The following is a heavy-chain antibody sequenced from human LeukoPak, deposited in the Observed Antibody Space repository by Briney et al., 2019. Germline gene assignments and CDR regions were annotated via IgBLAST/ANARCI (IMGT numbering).Heavy chain of an antibody. J-gene: IGHJ4*02. D-gene: IGHD6-13*01. CDR3: AREYSSSEDYFDY. CDR1: GGTFSNYA. CDR2: IIPIFGTA. V-gene: IGHV1-69*06. Sequence: GASVKVSCKASGGTFSNYAISWVRQAPGQGLEWMGGIIPIFGTANYAQKFQGRVTITADKSTSTAYMELSSLRSEDTAVYYCAREYSSSEDYFDYWGQGTLVTVSS.